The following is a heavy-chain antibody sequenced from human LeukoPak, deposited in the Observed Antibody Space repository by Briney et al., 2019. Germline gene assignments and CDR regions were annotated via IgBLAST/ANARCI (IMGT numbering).Heavy chain of an antibody. J-gene: IGHJ4*02. CDR1: GGSISSGCYS. CDR2: IYHSGST. Sequence: SETLSLTCAVSGGSISSGCYSWSWIRQPPGKGLEWIGYIYHSGSTYYNPSLKSRVTISVGRSKNQFSLKLSSVTAADTAVYYCARAVIPYYSDSSGYFDYWGQGTLVSGSS. CDR3: ARAVIPYYSDSSGYFDY. V-gene: IGHV4-30-2*01. D-gene: IGHD3-22*01.